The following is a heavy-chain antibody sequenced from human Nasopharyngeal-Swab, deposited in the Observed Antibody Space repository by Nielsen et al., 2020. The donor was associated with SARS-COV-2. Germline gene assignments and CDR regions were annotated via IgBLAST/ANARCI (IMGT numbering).Heavy chain of an antibody. V-gene: IGHV3-7*01. CDR1: GFTFSSYW. D-gene: IGHD5-12*01. CDR2: IKQDGSEK. Sequence: GESLKISCAASGFTFSSYWMSWVRQAPGKGLEWVANIKQDGSEKYYVDSVKGRFTISRDNAKNSLYLQMNSLRAEDTAVYYCARDKDSGYELTPHRYWGQGTLVTVSS. J-gene: IGHJ4*02. CDR3: ARDKDSGYELTPHRY.